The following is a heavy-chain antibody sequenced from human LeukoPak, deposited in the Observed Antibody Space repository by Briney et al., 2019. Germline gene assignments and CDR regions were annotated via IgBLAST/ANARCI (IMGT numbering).Heavy chain of an antibody. J-gene: IGHJ4*02. Sequence: GGSLRLSCAASGFTVITNDMTWVRQAPGKGLDWVSVLNSDGNTKYADSVQGRFTISRDNSKNSLYLEMNSLSPDDTAVYYCARGVEPLAANTLAYWGQGTLVTVSS. CDR1: GFTVITND. CDR2: LNSDGNT. V-gene: IGHV3-53*01. D-gene: IGHD1-14*01. CDR3: ARGVEPLAANTLAY.